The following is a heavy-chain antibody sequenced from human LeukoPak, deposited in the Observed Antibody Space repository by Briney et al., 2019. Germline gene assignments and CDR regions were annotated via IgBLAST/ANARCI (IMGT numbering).Heavy chain of an antibody. D-gene: IGHD5-24*01. CDR1: GFAFSNYG. CDR2: IWFDGSIK. CDR3: ARARSYRHQLNALSYWFDP. V-gene: IGHV3-33*01. Sequence: PGGSLRLSCAASGFAFSNYGMHWVRQAPGKGLEWVSVIWFDGSIKYYTDSVKGRFTISRDNSKNTLYLQMNSLRVEDTAVYYCARARSYRHQLNALSYWFDPWGQGTLVTVSS. J-gene: IGHJ5*02.